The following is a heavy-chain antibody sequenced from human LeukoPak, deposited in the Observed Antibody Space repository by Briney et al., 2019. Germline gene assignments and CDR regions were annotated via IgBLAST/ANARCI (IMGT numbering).Heavy chain of an antibody. Sequence: GGSLRLSCAASGFNFSSYAMSWVRQAPGKGLEWVSAISGSGGSTYYADSVKGRFTISRDNSKNTLHLQMNSLRAEDTAVYYCAKGIVNWGKYYFDYWGQGTLVTVSS. CDR2: ISGSGGST. CDR3: AKGIVNWGKYYFDY. D-gene: IGHD7-27*01. CDR1: GFNFSSYA. V-gene: IGHV3-23*01. J-gene: IGHJ4*02.